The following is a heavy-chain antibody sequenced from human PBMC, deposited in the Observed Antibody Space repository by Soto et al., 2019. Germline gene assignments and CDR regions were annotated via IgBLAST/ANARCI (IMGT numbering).Heavy chain of an antibody. CDR3: AKSRDAYNFYFYYGMDV. Sequence: PGGSLRLSCAASGFTFSNYGMHWVRQTPGKGLEWVALILYDGSNKYYADSVKGRFTTSRDNSKNTLYLQVSSLRAEDTAVYYCAKSRDAYNFYFYYGMDVWGQGTTVTVSS. J-gene: IGHJ6*02. CDR1: GFTFSNYG. D-gene: IGHD2-2*01. CDR2: ILYDGSNK. V-gene: IGHV3-30*18.